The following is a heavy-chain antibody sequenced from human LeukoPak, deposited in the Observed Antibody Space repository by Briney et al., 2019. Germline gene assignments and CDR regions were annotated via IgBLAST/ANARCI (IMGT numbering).Heavy chain of an antibody. CDR3: ARQLDGSDY. CDR1: GVSFSTYY. Sequence: SETLSLTCDVSGVSFSTYYWSWIRQSPAKGLEWIGEVNHSGYTNYNPSLKGRLTISADTSTNQFSLKLSSVTAAHTAVYYCARQLDGSDYWGQGTLVTVSP. J-gene: IGHJ4*02. CDR2: VNHSGYT. D-gene: IGHD2-2*01. V-gene: IGHV4-34*01.